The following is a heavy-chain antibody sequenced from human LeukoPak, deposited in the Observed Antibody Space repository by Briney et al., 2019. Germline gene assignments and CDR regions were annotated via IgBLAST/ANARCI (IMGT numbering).Heavy chain of an antibody. V-gene: IGHV3-23*01. CDR1: GFTFSSYA. CDR2: ISGSGGST. D-gene: IGHD3-22*01. J-gene: IGHJ6*03. CDR3: ARGSSGSAYYYMDV. Sequence: GGSLRLSCAASGFTFSSYAMTWLRQAPGKGLEWVSGISGSGGSTYYADSVKGRFTISRDDSKNTLYLQMNSLRAEDTAVYYCARGSSGSAYYYMDVWGKGTTVTVSS.